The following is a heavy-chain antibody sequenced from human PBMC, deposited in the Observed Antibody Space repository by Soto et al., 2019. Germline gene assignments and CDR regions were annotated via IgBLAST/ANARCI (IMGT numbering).Heavy chain of an antibody. J-gene: IGHJ6*02. D-gene: IGHD6-19*01. V-gene: IGHV1-18*01. CDR1: GYPLNTYG. CDR2: ISAYNGNT. CDR3: ARAAAVAVAGTHYYYSMDV. Sequence: XSVKVSCKASGYPLNTYGISWVRQAPGQGLEWMGWISAYNGNTDYAQKLQGRVTVTTDTSTSTAYMELRSLRSDDTAVYYCARAAAVAVAGTHYYYSMDVWGQGTTVTVSS.